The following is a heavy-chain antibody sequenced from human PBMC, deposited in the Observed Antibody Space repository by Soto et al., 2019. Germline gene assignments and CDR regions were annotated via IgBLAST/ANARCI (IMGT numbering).Heavy chain of an antibody. Sequence: VGSLRLSCEGSGFTFSDYYISWIRQAPGKGLEWISYSSNSGTFSRYADSVKGRFSISRDNTKNLLYLQMNSLRAEDTAVYYCARSGDNYNRLDYWGQGTPVTVSS. CDR3: ARSGDNYNRLDY. CDR1: GFTFSDYY. J-gene: IGHJ4*02. D-gene: IGHD1-1*01. CDR2: SSNSGTFS. V-gene: IGHV3-11*06.